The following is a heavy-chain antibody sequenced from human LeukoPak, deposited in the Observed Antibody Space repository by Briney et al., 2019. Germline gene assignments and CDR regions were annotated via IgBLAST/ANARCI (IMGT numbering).Heavy chain of an antibody. V-gene: IGHV4-39*07. CDR3: ARDNPMVRGANDY. CDR1: GGSISSGDYY. D-gene: IGHD3-10*01. Sequence: SETLSLTCTVSGGSISSGDYYWSWIRQPPGKGPEWIGSIYYSGSTNYNPSLKSRVTISLDTSKNQFSLKLTSVTAADTAVYYCARDNPMVRGANDYWGQGTLVTVSS. J-gene: IGHJ4*02. CDR2: IYYSGST.